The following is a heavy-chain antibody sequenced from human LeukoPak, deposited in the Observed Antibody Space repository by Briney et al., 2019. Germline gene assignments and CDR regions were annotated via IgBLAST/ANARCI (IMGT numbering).Heavy chain of an antibody. Sequence: PGRSLRLSCAASGFTFSIYSMNWVRQAPGKGLEWVSSINSDSSLMFYAESVKGRFTISRDNARNSLYLQMNSLRAEDTAVYYCIRDLFDDYSLDYWGQGALVTVSS. CDR1: GFTFSIYS. D-gene: IGHD3-16*01. V-gene: IGHV3-21*01. CDR2: INSDSSLM. CDR3: IRDLFDDYSLDY. J-gene: IGHJ4*02.